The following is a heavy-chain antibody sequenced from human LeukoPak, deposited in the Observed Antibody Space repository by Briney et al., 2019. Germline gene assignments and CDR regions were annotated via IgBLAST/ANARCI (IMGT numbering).Heavy chain of an antibody. CDR1: GCSISSSSYY. D-gene: IGHD3-22*01. V-gene: IGHV4-39*01. Sequence: TPSETLSLTCTVSGCSISSSSYYWGWIRQPPGKGLEWIGSIYYSGSTYYNPSLKSRVTISVDTSKNQFSLKLSSVTAADTAVYYCARLPDYYDSSGYSPKADYWGQGTLVTVSS. CDR3: ARLPDYYDSSGYSPKADY. J-gene: IGHJ4*02. CDR2: IYYSGST.